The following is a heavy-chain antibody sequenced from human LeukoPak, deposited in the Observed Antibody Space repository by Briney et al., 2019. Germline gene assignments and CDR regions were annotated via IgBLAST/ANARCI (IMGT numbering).Heavy chain of an antibody. V-gene: IGHV7-4-1*02. CDR2: INTNTGNP. J-gene: IGHJ5*02. CDR1: GYTFTSYA. CDR3: ARDRRVTIKNSGSYYNGGWFDP. Sequence: ASVKVSCKASGYTFTSYAMNWVRQAPGQGLEWMGWINTNTGNPTYAQGFTGRFVFSLDTSVSTAYLQISSLKAEDTAVYYCARDRRVTIKNSGSYYNGGWFDPWGQGTLVTVSS. D-gene: IGHD3-10*01.